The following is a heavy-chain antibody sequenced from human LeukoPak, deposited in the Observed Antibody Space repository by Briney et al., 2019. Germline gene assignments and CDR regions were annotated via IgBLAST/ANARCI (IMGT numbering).Heavy chain of an antibody. D-gene: IGHD3-10*01. CDR2: INYSGST. J-gene: IGHJ4*02. CDR1: SESFSGYF. V-gene: IGHV4-34*01. Sequence: PSETLSLTCAIYSESFSGYFWSWIRQPPGKGLEWIGEINYSGSTNYNPSLKSRVTISVDTSKNQFSLKLSSVTAADTAVYYCARAVKQWFGEFGYWGQGTLVTVSS. CDR3: ARAVKQWFGEFGY.